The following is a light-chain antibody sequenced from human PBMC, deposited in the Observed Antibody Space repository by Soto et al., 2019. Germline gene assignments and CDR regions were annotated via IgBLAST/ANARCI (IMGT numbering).Light chain of an antibody. CDR1: SSDVGTYNL. CDR3: CSYAGDSTLV. J-gene: IGLJ2*01. CDR2: DVI. Sequence: QSALTQPASVSGSPGQSITISCTGTSSDVGTYNLVSWYQHHPGKAPKLMIYDVIRRPSGVSNRFSGSKSGNTASLTISGLQAEDEADYYCCSYAGDSTLVFGGGTKLTVL. V-gene: IGLV2-23*02.